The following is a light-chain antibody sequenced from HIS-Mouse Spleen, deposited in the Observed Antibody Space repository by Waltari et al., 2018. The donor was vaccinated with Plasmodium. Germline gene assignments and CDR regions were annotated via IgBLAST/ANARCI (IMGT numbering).Light chain of an antibody. CDR3: GADHGSGSNFDWV. CDR2: GGTGGMVG. V-gene: IGLV9-49*01. CDR1: SGYSHYT. J-gene: IGLJ3*02. Sequence: QPVLTQPPSASASLGASVTLTCTLSSGYSHYTVDWYQQRPAKGPRFGMRGGTGGMVGSKGDGIPDRFSVLGSGLNRYLTIKNIQEEDESDYHCGADHGSGSNFDWVFGGGTKLTVL.